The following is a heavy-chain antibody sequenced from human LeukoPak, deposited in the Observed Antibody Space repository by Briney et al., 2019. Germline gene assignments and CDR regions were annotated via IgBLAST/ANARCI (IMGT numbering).Heavy chain of an antibody. Sequence: PGGSLRLSCAASGFTFSSYAMSWVRQAPGKGLEWVSAISGSGGSTYYADSVKGRFTISRDNSKNTLYLQMNGLRAEDTAVYYCAKIGDGDDAFDIWGQGTMVTVSS. D-gene: IGHD3-10*01. CDR3: AKIGDGDDAFDI. V-gene: IGHV3-23*01. J-gene: IGHJ3*02. CDR2: ISGSGGST. CDR1: GFTFSSYA.